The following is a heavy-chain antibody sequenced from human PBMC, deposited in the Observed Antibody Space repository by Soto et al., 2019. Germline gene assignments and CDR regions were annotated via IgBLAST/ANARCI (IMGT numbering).Heavy chain of an antibody. V-gene: IGHV3-30*18. CDR3: AKGGRQWLVTSDFNY. D-gene: IGHD6-19*01. J-gene: IGHJ4*02. CDR2: VSHDGRNT. Sequence: VQLVESGGGVVQPGRSLRLSCAASGFTFSDYAMHWVRQAPGKGLEWVAVVSHDGRNTHYADSVKGRFTISRDRYKNMVSLEMTSLRAEDTAVYYCAKGGRQWLVTSDFNYFGQGALVTVSS. CDR1: GFTFSDYA.